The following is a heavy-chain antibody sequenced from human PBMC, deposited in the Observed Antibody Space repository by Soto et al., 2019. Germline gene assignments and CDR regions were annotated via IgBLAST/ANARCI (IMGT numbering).Heavy chain of an antibody. D-gene: IGHD3-10*01. CDR3: ARDAGSWGY. V-gene: IGHV3-48*02. CDR1: GFTFTTYS. Sequence: EVQLVESGGGLIEPGGSLRLSCAASGFTFTTYSMNWVRQAPGKGLEWVSYISSSSSTTYYADSVKGRFTISRDNAKNSLYLQMNSVRDEDTAVYYCARDAGSWGYWGQGTLVTVSS. CDR2: ISSSSSTT. J-gene: IGHJ4*02.